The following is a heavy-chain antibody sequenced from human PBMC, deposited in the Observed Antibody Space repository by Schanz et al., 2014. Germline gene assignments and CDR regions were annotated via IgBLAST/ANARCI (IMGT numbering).Heavy chain of an antibody. CDR2: ISYHGSER. V-gene: IGHV3-30*18. D-gene: IGHD3-22*01. Sequence: QVQLVESGGGVVQPGRSLRLSCAASGFTFTNLGMHWVRRAPGKGLEWVAVISYHGSERYYADSVKGRFTISRDNSKNTLYLQMNSLRTEDTAVYFCAKSYDTSGYSGFDYWGQGTLVTVSS. CDR1: GFTFTNLG. CDR3: AKSYDTSGYSGFDY. J-gene: IGHJ4*02.